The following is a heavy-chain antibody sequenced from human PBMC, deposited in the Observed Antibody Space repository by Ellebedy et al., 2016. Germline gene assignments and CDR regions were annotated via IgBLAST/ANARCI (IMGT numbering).Heavy chain of an antibody. J-gene: IGHJ6*02. Sequence: GESLKISXAASGFTFSSYWMSWVRQAPGKGLEWVANIKQDGSEKYYVDSVKGRFTISRDNAKNSLYLQMNSLRAEDTAVYYCARDKWTSSSWYVTYYGMDVWGQGTTVTVSS. CDR2: IKQDGSEK. CDR3: ARDKWTSSSWYVTYYGMDV. D-gene: IGHD6-13*01. V-gene: IGHV3-7*01. CDR1: GFTFSSYW.